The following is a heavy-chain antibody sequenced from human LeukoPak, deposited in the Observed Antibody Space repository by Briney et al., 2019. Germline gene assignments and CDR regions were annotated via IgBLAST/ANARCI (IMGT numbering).Heavy chain of an antibody. CDR1: GYRFTNYW. CDR3: AIRAHRDYGVYVVDY. Sequence: GGSLKISWKAFGYRFTNYWIGWVRQIPGKGLGWLGIIYPGDSDTRYSPSFEGQVTTSADTSISPAYLQWTRRKPTDTAINYRAIRAHRDYGVYVVDYWGGGSLVSVS. J-gene: IGHJ4*02. D-gene: IGHD4-17*01. V-gene: IGHV5-51*01. CDR2: IYPGDSDT.